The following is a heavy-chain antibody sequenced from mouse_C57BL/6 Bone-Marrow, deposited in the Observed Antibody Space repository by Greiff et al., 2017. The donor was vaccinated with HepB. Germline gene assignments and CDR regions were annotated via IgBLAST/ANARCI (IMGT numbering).Heavy chain of an antibody. CDR2: INPNNGGT. J-gene: IGHJ2*01. V-gene: IGHV1-26*01. CDR3: ARRDWVDY. Sequence: EVQLQQSGPELVKPGASLKISCKASGYTFTDYYMNWVKQSHGKSLEWIGDINPNNGGTSYNQKFKGKATLTVDKSSSTAYMELRSLTSEDSAVYYCARRDWVDYWGQGTTLTVSS. D-gene: IGHD4-1*01. CDR1: GYTFTDYY.